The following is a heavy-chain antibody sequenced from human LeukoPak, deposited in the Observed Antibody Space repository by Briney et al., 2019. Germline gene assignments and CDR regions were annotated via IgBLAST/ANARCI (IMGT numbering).Heavy chain of an antibody. CDR3: ARSRGYCSSTSCYTLSVDY. V-gene: IGHV3-30*04. CDR2: ISSDGNNK. CDR1: GLTFSSYA. D-gene: IGHD2-2*02. J-gene: IGHJ4*02. Sequence: GGSLRLSCAVSGLTFSSYAIHWVRQAPGKGLEWVAVISSDGNNKYYADSVKGRFTISRDNPKNTLYLQMNSLRAEDTAVYYCARSRGYCSSTSCYTLSVDYWGQGTLVTVSS.